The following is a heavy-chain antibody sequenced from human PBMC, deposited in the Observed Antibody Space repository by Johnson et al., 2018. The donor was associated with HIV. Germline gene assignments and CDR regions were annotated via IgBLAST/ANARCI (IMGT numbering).Heavy chain of an antibody. CDR2: IRYDGSEK. Sequence: QVQLVESGGGLVQPGGSLRLSCAASGFTFSNYGMHWVRQAPGKGLEWVAFIRYDGSEKNYVDSVKGRFTISRDNAKISLYLQMNSLRAEDTAVYYCARVKGCTGGVCSALGAFDIWGQGTMVTVSS. D-gene: IGHD2-8*02. V-gene: IGHV3-30*02. CDR3: ARVKGCTGGVCSALGAFDI. J-gene: IGHJ3*02. CDR1: GFTFSNYG.